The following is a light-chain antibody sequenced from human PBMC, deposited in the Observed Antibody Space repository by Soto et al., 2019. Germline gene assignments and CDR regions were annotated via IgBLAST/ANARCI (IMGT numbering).Light chain of an antibody. CDR1: SGHSSYG. CDR3: QTWGTGIYVV. V-gene: IGLV4-69*01. J-gene: IGLJ2*01. CDR2: LNSDGSH. Sequence: QPVLTQSPSASASLGASVKLTCTLSSGHSSYGIAWHQQQPEKGPRYLMKLNSDGSHSKGDGIPDRFSGSSSGAERYLTISSLQSEDEADYYCQTWGTGIYVVFGGGTKVTVL.